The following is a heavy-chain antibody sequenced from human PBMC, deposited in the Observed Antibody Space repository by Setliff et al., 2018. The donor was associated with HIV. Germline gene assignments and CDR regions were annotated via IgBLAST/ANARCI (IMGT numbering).Heavy chain of an antibody. Sequence: GESLKISCVASGFTFSNFPMNWVRQAPGKGLEWLSKISNTGATINYADSVKGRFTISRDNAKNSLYLQMNNLRAEDTAVYYCARSGWFYYDSSGSYYDRGHWFAPWGQGTLVTVSS. V-gene: IGHV3-48*01. CDR1: GFTFSNFP. D-gene: IGHD3-22*01. J-gene: IGHJ5*01. CDR2: ISNTGATI. CDR3: ARSGWFYYDSSGSYYDRGHWFAP.